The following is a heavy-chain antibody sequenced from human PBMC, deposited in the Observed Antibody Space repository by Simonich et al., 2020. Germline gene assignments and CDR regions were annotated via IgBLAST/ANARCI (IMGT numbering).Heavy chain of an antibody. CDR2: ISSSSSYI. D-gene: IGHD2-2*01. V-gene: IGHV3-21*01. Sequence: EVQLVESGGGLVKPGGSLRLSCAASGFTFSSYSMKWVRQAPVKGLEWISSISSSSSYIYYTNSVKGRFTTSRDHAKNSLELQMNSLRAEDTAGYYCAGGVYCSSTSCSTYYYYGMDVWGQGTTVTVSS. J-gene: IGHJ6*02. CDR1: GFTFSSYS. CDR3: AGGVYCSSTSCSTYYYYGMDV.